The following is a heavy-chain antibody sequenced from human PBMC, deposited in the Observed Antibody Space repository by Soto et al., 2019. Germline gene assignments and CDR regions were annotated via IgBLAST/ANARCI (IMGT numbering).Heavy chain of an antibody. CDR3: AAGDIAAAVG. CDR1: GFTLSRYS. D-gene: IGHD6-13*01. CDR2: ISSSSGNT. V-gene: IGHV3-21*04. J-gene: IGHJ4*02. Sequence: TGGSLRLSSAASGFTLSRYSINLFRQAPGKGLEWVSSISSSSGNTNYAQKFQERVTITRDMSTSTAYMELSSLRSEDTAVYYCAAGDIAAAVGWGQGTLVTVSS.